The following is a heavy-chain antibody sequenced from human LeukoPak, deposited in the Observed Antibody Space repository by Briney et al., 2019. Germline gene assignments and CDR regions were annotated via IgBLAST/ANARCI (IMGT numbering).Heavy chain of an antibody. D-gene: IGHD6-25*01. CDR1: GFTFSSYG. J-gene: IGHJ4*02. V-gene: IGHV3-30*02. CDR3: AKDGGSATRPDY. CDR2: IRYDGSNK. Sequence: GGSLRPSCAASGFTFSSYGMHWVRQAPGKGLEWVAFIRYDGSNKYYADSVQGRFTISRDNSKNTLYLQMNSLRTEDTAVYYCAKDGGSATRPDYWGQGTLVTVSS.